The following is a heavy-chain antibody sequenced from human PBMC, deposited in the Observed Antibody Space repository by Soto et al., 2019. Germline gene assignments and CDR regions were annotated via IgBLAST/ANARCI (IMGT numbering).Heavy chain of an antibody. CDR1: GGTFSSYA. Sequence: QVQLVQSGAEVKKPGSSVKVSCKASGGTFSSYAISWVRQAPGQGLEWMGGIIRIFGTGNYAQKFQGRVTIPADESTSTAYMELSSLRSEDTAVYYCASYCSGGSCHYYYYGMDVWGQGTTVTVSS. CDR2: IIRIFGTG. D-gene: IGHD2-15*01. J-gene: IGHJ6*02. CDR3: ASYCSGGSCHYYYYGMDV. V-gene: IGHV1-69*01.